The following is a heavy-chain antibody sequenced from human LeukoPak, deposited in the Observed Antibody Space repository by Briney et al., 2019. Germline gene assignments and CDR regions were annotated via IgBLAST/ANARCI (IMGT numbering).Heavy chain of an antibody. V-gene: IGHV1-69*04. CDR3: SFYSNWGNNWFDP. Sequence: ASVKVSCKAAGGTFSSYGISWVRQAPGQGLEWMGRIIPIFGIANYAQKFQGRVTITADKSTSTAYMELSSLRSEDTAVYYCSFYSNWGNNWFDPWGQGTLVTVSS. J-gene: IGHJ5*02. CDR2: IIPIFGIA. CDR1: GGTFSSYG. D-gene: IGHD4-11*01.